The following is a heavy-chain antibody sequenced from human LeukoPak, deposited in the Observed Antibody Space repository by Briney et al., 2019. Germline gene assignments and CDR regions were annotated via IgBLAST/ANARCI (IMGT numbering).Heavy chain of an antibody. CDR3: ARLTYGDNSESYFDY. Sequence: SETLSLTCTVSGVAICSYHWSWIRQPPGKGLEWIGRIYTSGNTNYNPSLKSRVTMSVDTSKNQLSLQLSSVTAAATAVYFRARLTYGDNSESYFDYWGQGTLVTVS. CDR1: GVAICSYH. V-gene: IGHV4-4*07. J-gene: IGHJ4*02. D-gene: IGHD4-23*01. CDR2: IYTSGNT.